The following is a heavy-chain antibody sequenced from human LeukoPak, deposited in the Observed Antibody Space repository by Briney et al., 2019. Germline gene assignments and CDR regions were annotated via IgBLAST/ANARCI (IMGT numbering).Heavy chain of an antibody. CDR3: ATSNPYGSGTFDP. D-gene: IGHD3-10*01. CDR2: FDPEDGET. J-gene: IGHJ5*02. V-gene: IGHV1-24*01. CDR1: GYTLTELS. Sequence: ASVKVSCKVSGYTLTELSMHWVRQAPGKGLEWMGGFDPEDGETIYAQKFQGRVTMTEDTSTNTAYMELSSLRSEDTAVYYCATSNPYGSGTFDPWGQGTLVTVSS.